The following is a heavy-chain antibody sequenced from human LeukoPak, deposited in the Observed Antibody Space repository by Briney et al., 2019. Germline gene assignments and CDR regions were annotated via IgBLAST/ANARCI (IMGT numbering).Heavy chain of an antibody. CDR3: ARYIRGLYSSGIDY. J-gene: IGHJ4*02. Sequence: GGSLRLSCGASGFTFSSYGMSWVRQAPGKGLEWVSGISGSGGGTYYADSVKGRFTISRDNSKNTLYLQMNSLRVEDTAVYYCARYIRGLYSSGIDYWGQGTLVTVSS. CDR2: ISGSGGGT. D-gene: IGHD6-19*01. CDR1: GFTFSSYG. V-gene: IGHV3-23*01.